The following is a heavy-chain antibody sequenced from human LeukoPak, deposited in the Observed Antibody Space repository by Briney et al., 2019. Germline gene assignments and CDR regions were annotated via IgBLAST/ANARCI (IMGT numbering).Heavy chain of an antibody. CDR2: INSDGSST. D-gene: IGHD3-10*02. CDR3: AELGITMIGGV. J-gene: IGHJ6*04. Sequence: GGSLRLSCAASGFTFSSSAMSWVRQAPGKGLVWVSRINSDGSSTSYADSVKGRFTISRDNAKNTLYLQMNSLRAEDTAVYYCAELGITMIGGVWGKGTTVTISS. V-gene: IGHV3-74*01. CDR1: GFTFSSSA.